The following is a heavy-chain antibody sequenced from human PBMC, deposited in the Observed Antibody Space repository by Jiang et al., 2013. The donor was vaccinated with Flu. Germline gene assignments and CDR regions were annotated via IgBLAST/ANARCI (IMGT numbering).Heavy chain of an antibody. CDR1: GAAVSIDY. D-gene: IGHD2-15*01. J-gene: IGHJ6*01. Sequence: LLKPSETLSLTCSVSGAAVSIDYWSWIRQPPGQGLEWIAYVHSTGVTKYNPSLKSRVTISMDTSKNQFSLTVRSVTAADTGKYYCAKSDTIASFAHGMDV. CDR2: VHSTGVT. CDR3: AKSDTIASFAHGMDV. V-gene: IGHV4-59*02.